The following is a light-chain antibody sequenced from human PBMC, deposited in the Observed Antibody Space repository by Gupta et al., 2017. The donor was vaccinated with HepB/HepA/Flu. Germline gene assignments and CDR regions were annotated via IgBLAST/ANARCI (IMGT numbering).Light chain of an antibody. Sequence: SYVLTQPPSVSVAPGKTARITCGGNNIGSKSVHWYQQKPGQAPVLGIYYDSDRPSGIPERFSGSNSGNTDTLTISRVEAGDEADDDCQVWASSSDQSLVFGGGTKLTVL. CDR1: NIGSKS. J-gene: IGLJ2*01. V-gene: IGLV3-21*04. CDR2: YDS. CDR3: QVWASSSDQSLV.